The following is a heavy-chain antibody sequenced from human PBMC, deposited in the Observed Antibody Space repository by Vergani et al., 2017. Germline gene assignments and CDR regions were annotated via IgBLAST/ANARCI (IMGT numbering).Heavy chain of an antibody. D-gene: IGHD2-2*01. J-gene: IGHJ6*02. Sequence: QLHLQESGPGLVKPSETLSLTCTVSGGSISSYYCSWIRQPPGKGLEWIGYIYYSGSTNYNPSLKSRVTISVDTSKNQFSLKLSSVTAADTAVYYCARGRGYCSRTSSYAQDEEYYYYGMDVWGQGTTVTVSS. CDR2: IYYSGST. CDR3: ARGRGYCSRTSSYAQDEEYYYYGMDV. CDR1: GGSISSYY. V-gene: IGHV4-59*01.